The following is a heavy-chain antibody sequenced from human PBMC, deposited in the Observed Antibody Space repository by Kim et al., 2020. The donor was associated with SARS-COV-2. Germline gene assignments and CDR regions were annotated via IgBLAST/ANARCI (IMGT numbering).Heavy chain of an antibody. V-gene: IGHV1-8*01. D-gene: IGHD6-13*01. CDR3: ARHSSSIHWYFDL. J-gene: IGHJ2*01. Sequence: YAQKFQGRVTMTRNTSISTAYMELSSLRSEDTAVYYCARHSSSIHWYFDLWGRGTLVTVSS.